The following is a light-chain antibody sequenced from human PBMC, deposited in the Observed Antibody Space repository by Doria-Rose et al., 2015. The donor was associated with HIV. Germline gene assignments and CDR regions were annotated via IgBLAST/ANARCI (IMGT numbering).Light chain of an antibody. V-gene: IGKV1-39*01. J-gene: IGKJ1*01. CDR1: QSISSY. Sequence: MTQSPSSLSASVGDRVTITCRASQSISSYLNWYQQKPGKAPKLLIYAASSLQSGVPSRFRGSGSGTDFTLTISSLQPEDFATYYCQESYSTTGTCGQGNKVDIK. CDR2: AAS. CDR3: QESYSTTGT.